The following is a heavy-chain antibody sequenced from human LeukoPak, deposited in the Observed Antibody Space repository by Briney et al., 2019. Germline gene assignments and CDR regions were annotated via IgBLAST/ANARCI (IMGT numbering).Heavy chain of an antibody. CDR2: IYYSGRT. J-gene: IGHJ6*03. CDR3: ARGASLQYYYYMDV. V-gene: IGHV4-30-4*08. D-gene: IGHD4-11*01. Sequence: NPSETLSLTCTVSGGSISSGDYCWSWIRQPPGKSLEWIGYIYYSGRTDYNPSLKSRLTTSVDTSKNQFSLKLSSVTAADTAVYYCARGASLQYYYYMDVWGKGTTVTVSS. CDR1: GGSISSGDYC.